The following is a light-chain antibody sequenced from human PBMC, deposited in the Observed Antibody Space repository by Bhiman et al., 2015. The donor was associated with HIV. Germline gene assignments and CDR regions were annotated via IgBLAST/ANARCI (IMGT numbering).Light chain of an antibody. Sequence: QSVLTQSPSVSAAPGQTVTISCSGGTSNIGKNFVSWYQQFPRTAPKLLIYDNDKRPSGIRDRFSGSKSGTSATLGITGLQTGDEADYYCGTWDSSLSCWVFGGGTKLTVL. V-gene: IGLV1-51*01. CDR2: DND. J-gene: IGLJ3*02. CDR3: GTWDSSLSCWV. CDR1: TSNIGKNF.